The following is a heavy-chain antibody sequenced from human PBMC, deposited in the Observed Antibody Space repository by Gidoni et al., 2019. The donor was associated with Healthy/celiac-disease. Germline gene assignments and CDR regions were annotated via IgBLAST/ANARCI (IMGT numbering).Heavy chain of an antibody. CDR3: AALVFDSGGNSVDY. Sequence: QMQLVQSGPEVKKPGTSVKVSCKASGFTFTSSAVQWVRQERGQRIEWIGWIVVGSGNTNYAQKFQERVTITRDMSTSTASMELSSLRSEDTAVYYCAALVFDSGGNSVDYCGQGTLVTVSS. CDR1: GFTFTSSA. V-gene: IGHV1-58*01. D-gene: IGHD4-17*01. CDR2: IVVGSGNT. J-gene: IGHJ4*02.